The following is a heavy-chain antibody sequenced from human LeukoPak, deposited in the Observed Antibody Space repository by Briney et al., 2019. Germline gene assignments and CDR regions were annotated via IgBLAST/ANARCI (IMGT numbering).Heavy chain of an antibody. Sequence: SQTLSLTCTVSGGSISSGSYYWSWIRQPAGKGLEWIGRIYTSGSTNYNPSLKSRVTISVDTSKNQFSLKLSSVAAADTAVYYCARGSSSFVYWGQGTLVTVSS. J-gene: IGHJ4*02. D-gene: IGHD6-13*01. CDR3: ARGSSSFVY. V-gene: IGHV4-61*02. CDR2: IYTSGST. CDR1: GGSISSGSYY.